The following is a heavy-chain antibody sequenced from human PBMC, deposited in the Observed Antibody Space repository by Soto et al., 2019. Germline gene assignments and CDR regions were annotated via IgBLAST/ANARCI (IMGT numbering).Heavy chain of an antibody. D-gene: IGHD3-16*02. Sequence: GESLKISCQGSGYTFTGHWISWVRQMPGKGLEWMGRIDPSDSYTDYSPTVQGHVTMSADKSISTAYLQWSSLKASDTAMYYCARPPYRGGTYLGYWGQGTLVTVSS. CDR3: ARPPYRGGTYLGY. J-gene: IGHJ4*02. CDR1: GYTFTGHW. CDR2: IDPSDSYT. V-gene: IGHV5-10-1*01.